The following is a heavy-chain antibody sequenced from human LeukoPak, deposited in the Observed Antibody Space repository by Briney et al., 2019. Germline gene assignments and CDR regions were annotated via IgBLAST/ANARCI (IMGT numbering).Heavy chain of an antibody. V-gene: IGHV5-51*01. CDR2: MYPGDSDT. Sequence: GESLRISCKGSGYSFTSYWISWVRQMSGEGLEWMGIMYPGDSDTRYSPSFQGQVTISADRSISTAYLQWSSLKASDTAMYYCARQSHSITDYWGQGTLVTVSS. CDR3: ARQSHSITDY. D-gene: IGHD1-14*01. CDR1: GYSFTSYW. J-gene: IGHJ4*02.